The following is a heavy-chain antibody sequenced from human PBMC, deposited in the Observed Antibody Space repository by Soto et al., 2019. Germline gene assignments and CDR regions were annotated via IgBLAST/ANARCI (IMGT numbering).Heavy chain of an antibody. Sequence: PGGSLRLSCAASGFTFSSFTMNWVRQAPGKGLEWVSSISSSSSYIYYADSVKGRFTISRDNAKNSLYLQMNSLRAEDTAVYYCAREYYYDSSGYYWFDPWGQGTLVTVSS. J-gene: IGHJ5*02. D-gene: IGHD3-22*01. CDR2: ISSSSSYI. CDR3: AREYYYDSSGYYWFDP. V-gene: IGHV3-21*01. CDR1: GFTFSSFT.